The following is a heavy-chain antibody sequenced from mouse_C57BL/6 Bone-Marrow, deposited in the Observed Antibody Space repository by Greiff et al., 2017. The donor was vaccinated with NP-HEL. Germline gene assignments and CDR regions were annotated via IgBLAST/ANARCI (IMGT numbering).Heavy chain of an antibody. CDR3: ARSLCSPVAY. CDR1: GYTFTSYG. Sequence: VQLQQSGAELARPGASVKLSCKASGYTFTSYGISWVKQRTGQGLEWIGEIYPRSGNTYYNEKFKGKATLTADKSSSTAYMELRSLSSEDSAVYFCARSLCSPVAYWGQGTLVTVSA. J-gene: IGHJ3*01. V-gene: IGHV1-81*01. CDR2: IYPRSGNT. D-gene: IGHD1-1*01.